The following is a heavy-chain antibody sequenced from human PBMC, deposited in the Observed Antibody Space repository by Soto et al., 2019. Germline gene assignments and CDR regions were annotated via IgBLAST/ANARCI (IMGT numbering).Heavy chain of an antibody. CDR1: GGSFSGYY. J-gene: IGHJ4*02. CDR2: INHSGST. D-gene: IGHD5-12*01. V-gene: IGHV4-34*01. CDR3: ARGDARRERWLQQTTELDY. Sequence: PSETLSLTCAVYGGSFSGYYWSWIRQPPGKGLEWIGEINHSGSTNYNPSLKSRVTISVDTSKNQFSLKLSSVTAADTAVYYCARGDARRERWLQQTTELDYWGQGTLVTVSS.